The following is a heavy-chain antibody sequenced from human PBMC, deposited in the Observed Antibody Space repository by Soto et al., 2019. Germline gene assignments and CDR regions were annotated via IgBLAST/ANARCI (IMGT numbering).Heavy chain of an antibody. CDR2: IYYKGST. Sequence: QVQLQESGPGLVKPSETLSLTCTVSGDSVSSGTYYWRWIRQPPGKGLEWIGDIYYKGSTNYNPSLKSRGTISLDTSKNQLSLKLSSGTAADTAVDYWARDLKQSSTIVVYYGMDVWGQGTTVTVSS. V-gene: IGHV4-61*01. CDR3: ARDLKQSSTIVVYYGMDV. CDR1: GDSVSSGTYY. J-gene: IGHJ6*02. D-gene: IGHD2-2*01.